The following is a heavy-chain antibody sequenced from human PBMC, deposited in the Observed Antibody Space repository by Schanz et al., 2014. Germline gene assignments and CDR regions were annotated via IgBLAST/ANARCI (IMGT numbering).Heavy chain of an antibody. D-gene: IGHD3-3*01. CDR3: ARFLARYQYYGVDV. CDR1: GFTFSDYY. J-gene: IGHJ6*02. Sequence: VQVVESGGGLVQPGGSLRLSCAVSGFTFSDYYMSWIRQAPGKGLEWVSYISNSGTTIYYADSVKGRFTISRDNAKNSLYLQMNSLRVEDTAVYYCARFLARYQYYGVDVWGQGTTVSVSS. V-gene: IGHV3-11*01. CDR2: ISNSGTTI.